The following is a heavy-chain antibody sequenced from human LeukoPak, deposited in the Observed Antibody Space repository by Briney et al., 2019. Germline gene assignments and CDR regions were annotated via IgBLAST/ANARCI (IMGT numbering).Heavy chain of an antibody. CDR1: GGTFSSYA. Sequence: WVKVSCKASGGTFSSYAISWVRQAPGQGLEWMGRIIPILGIANYAQKFQGRVTITADKSTSTAYMELSSLRSEDTAVYYCARGGSMGFDLDYWGQGTLVTVSS. CDR3: ARGGSMGFDLDY. D-gene: IGHD3-10*01. J-gene: IGHJ4*02. V-gene: IGHV1-69*04. CDR2: IIPILGIA.